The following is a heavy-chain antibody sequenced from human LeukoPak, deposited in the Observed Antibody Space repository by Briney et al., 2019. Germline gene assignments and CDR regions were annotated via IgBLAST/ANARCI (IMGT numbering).Heavy chain of an antibody. Sequence: GRSLRLSCAVSVFTFSDYYMSWVRHARAKGLEWGSYISCSGNTIHYTDSVKGRFTIYRDNPKNTLYLQMNSLRAEDTAVYYCARAGGSRPYWGEGTLVTVSS. CDR2: ISCSGNTI. J-gene: IGHJ4*02. D-gene: IGHD3-16*01. CDR1: VFTFSDYY. CDR3: ARAGGSRPY. V-gene: IGHV3-11*01.